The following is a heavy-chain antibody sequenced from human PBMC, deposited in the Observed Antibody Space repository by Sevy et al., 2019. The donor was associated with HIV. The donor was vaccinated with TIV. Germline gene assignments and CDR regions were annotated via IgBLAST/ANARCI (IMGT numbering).Heavy chain of an antibody. J-gene: IGHJ2*01. V-gene: IGHV3-9*01. Sequence: GGSLRLSCAASGFTFDDYAVHWVRQTPGKGLEWVSGISWNSGTKEYADSVKGRFTISRDNAKNSLYLQMNSLRAEDTAFYYCVNDLRPNWGYWYFDFWGRGTLVTVSS. CDR3: VNDLRPNWGYWYFDF. CDR2: ISWNSGTK. CDR1: GFTFDDYA. D-gene: IGHD7-27*01.